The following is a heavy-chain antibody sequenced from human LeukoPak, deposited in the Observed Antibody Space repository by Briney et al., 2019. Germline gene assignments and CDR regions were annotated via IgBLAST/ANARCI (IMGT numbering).Heavy chain of an antibody. CDR3: ARGDSSGYYHEWVDP. V-gene: IGHV4-34*01. J-gene: IGHJ5*02. CDR2: INHSGST. Sequence: SETLSLTCAVYGGSFSGYYWSWIRQPPGKGLEWIGEINHSGSTNYNPSLKSRVTISVDTSKSQFSLKLSSVTAADTAVYYCARGDSSGYYHEWVDPWGQGTLVTVSS. D-gene: IGHD3-22*01. CDR1: GGSFSGYY.